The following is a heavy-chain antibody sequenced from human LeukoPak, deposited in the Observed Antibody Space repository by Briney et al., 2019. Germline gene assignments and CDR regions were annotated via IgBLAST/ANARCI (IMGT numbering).Heavy chain of an antibody. V-gene: IGHV1-69*13. CDR3: ARDLTIFGVVTHAFDI. CDR2: IIPIFGTA. CDR1: GGTFSSYA. D-gene: IGHD3-3*01. Sequence: GASVKVSCKASGGTFSSYAISWVRQAPGQGLEWMGGIIPIFGTANYAQKFQGRVTITADESTSTAYMELSSLRSEDTAVYYCARDLTIFGVVTHAFDIWGQGTMVTVSS. J-gene: IGHJ3*02.